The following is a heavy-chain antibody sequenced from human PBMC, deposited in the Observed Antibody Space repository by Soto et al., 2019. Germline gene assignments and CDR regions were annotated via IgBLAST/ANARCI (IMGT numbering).Heavy chain of an antibody. Sequence: KTSETLSLTCSVSGGSINSYWWSWIRQPAGKGLEWIGRVYSSGTTDYNPSLNSRATMSVETSKNQFSLKLSSVTAADTAVYYCARDIGSYAYGEGYWGRESRSPSPQ. CDR1: GGSINSYW. D-gene: IGHD3-10*01. J-gene: IGHJ4*02. V-gene: IGHV4-4*07. CDR3: ARDIGSYAYGEGY. CDR2: VYSSGTT.